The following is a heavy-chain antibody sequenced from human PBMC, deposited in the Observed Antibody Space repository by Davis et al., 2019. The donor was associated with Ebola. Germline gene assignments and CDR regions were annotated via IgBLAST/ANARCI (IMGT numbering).Heavy chain of an antibody. CDR1: GLNFSESW. D-gene: IGHD4-11*01. V-gene: IGHV3-7*01. CDR3: ARDNYWKLDY. J-gene: IGHJ4*02. Sequence: GESLKISCAASGLNFSESWMAWVRQAPGKGLEWLANMLHDGSEKYSAGPVKGRFTISRDNARNSFYLQMNSLRVEDTAVYYCARDNYWKLDYWGQGILVIVSS. CDR2: MLHDGSEK.